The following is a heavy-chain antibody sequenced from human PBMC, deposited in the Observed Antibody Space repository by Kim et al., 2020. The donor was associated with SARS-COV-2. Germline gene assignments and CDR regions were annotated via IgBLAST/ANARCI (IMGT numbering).Heavy chain of an antibody. CDR2: IDPSDSYK. V-gene: IGHV5-10-1*01. Sequence: GESLKISCKGSGYSFTTSWIVWVRQMPGKGLEWLGRIDPSDSYKDYSPSFQGHVTISADKSITTAYLQWSSLKASDNAIYFCARAVGAYRDDGYDIRGQG. D-gene: IGHD6-19*01. CDR3: ARAVGAYRDDGYDI. J-gene: IGHJ3*02. CDR1: GYSFTTSW.